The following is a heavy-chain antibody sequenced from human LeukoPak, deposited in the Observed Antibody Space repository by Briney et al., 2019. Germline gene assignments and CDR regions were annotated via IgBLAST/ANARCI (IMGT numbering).Heavy chain of an antibody. V-gene: IGHV4-30-4*01. CDR1: GGSISSGDYY. Sequence: SLSLTCTVSGGSISSGDYYWSWIRQPPGKGLEWIGYIYYSGSTYYNPSLKSRVTISVDTSKNQFSLKLSSVTAADTAVYYCASWPANHDYGDPTLWGQGTLVTVSS. J-gene: IGHJ4*02. D-gene: IGHD4-17*01. CDR3: ASWPANHDYGDPTL. CDR2: IYYSGST.